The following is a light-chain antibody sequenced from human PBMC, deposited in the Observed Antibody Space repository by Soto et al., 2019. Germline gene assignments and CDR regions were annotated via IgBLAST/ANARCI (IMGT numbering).Light chain of an antibody. CDR1: QSVFYSSNNKNY. Sequence: DIVMTQSPDSLAVSLGERITINCKSSQSVFYSSNNKNYLSWYQQKPGQAPKLLIYWASTQESGVPDRFSGSGSGTDFALTISSLQAEDVAVYYCQQCFSPPFTFGPGTKVEIK. J-gene: IGKJ3*01. CDR2: WAS. CDR3: QQCFSPPFT. V-gene: IGKV4-1*01.